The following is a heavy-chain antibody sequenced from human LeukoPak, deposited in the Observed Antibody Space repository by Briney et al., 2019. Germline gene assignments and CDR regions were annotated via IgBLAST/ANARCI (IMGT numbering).Heavy chain of an antibody. D-gene: IGHD3-9*01. Sequence: GGSLRLSCAASGFTFSSYSMNWVRQAPGKGLEWVSSISSSSSYIYYADSVKGRFTISRDNAKNSLYLLMNSLRAEDTAVYYCARVSGDILTDAFDVWGQGTMVTVSS. V-gene: IGHV3-21*01. CDR1: GFTFSSYS. CDR2: ISSSSSYI. CDR3: ARVSGDILTDAFDV. J-gene: IGHJ3*01.